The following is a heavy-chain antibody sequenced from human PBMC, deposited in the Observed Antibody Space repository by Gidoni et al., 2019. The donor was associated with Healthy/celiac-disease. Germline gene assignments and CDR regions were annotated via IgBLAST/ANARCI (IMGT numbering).Heavy chain of an antibody. CDR1: GSTFSSYS. D-gene: IGHD2-15*01. V-gene: IGHV3-21*01. Sequence: EVQRVESGGGLVKPGGSGRLAWAASGSTFSSYSMTWVRQAPGKGLEWFSSISSSISYISYPDSVKGRFTISRDNAKTSLYLQMTSLRAEDTAVYYCARDRCSGGSCYGGYFDYWGQGTLVTVSS. CDR3: ARDRCSGGSCYGGYFDY. CDR2: ISSSISYI. J-gene: IGHJ4*02.